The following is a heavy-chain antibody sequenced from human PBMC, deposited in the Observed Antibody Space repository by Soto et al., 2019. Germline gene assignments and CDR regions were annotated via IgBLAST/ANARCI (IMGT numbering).Heavy chain of an antibody. CDR1: GGSFGSYA. CDR3: APGKRAAYHGRDV. CDR2: MIPIVGTA. V-gene: IGHV1-69*06. Sequence: SVKVSCKASGGSFGSYAISWVRQAPGQGLEWMGGMIPIVGTANYAQKFQSRVTITPDKCTCTAYMELSIVRSEDTPLYSCAPGKRAAYHGRDVWG. J-gene: IGHJ6*02. D-gene: IGHD3-10*01.